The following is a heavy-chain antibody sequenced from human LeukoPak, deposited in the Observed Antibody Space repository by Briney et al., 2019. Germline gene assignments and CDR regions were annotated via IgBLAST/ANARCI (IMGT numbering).Heavy chain of an antibody. CDR2: ISGSGGST. D-gene: IGHD6-6*01. CDR1: GFTFSSYA. Sequence: GGSLRLSCAASGFTFSSYAMSWVRQAPGKGLEWVSAISGSGGSTYYADSVKGRFTISRDDSKNTLYLQMNSLRAEDTAVYYCAKMHVVLAAPYYFDYWGQGTLVTVSS. CDR3: AKMHVVLAAPYYFDY. J-gene: IGHJ4*02. V-gene: IGHV3-23*01.